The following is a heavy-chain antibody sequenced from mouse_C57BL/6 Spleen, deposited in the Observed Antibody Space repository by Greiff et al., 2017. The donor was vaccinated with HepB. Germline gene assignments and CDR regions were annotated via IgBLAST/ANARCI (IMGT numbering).Heavy chain of an antibody. CDR2: IRSKSNNYVT. CDR3: VRKEDSNYDAMDY. V-gene: IGHV10-1*01. D-gene: IGHD2-5*01. J-gene: IGHJ4*01. Sequence: EVQGVESGGGLVQPKGSLKLSCAASGFSFNTYAMNWVRQAPGKGLEWVARIRSKSNNYVTYYADSVKDRFTISRDDSESMLYLQMNNLKTEDTARYYCVRKEDSNYDAMDYWGQGTSVTVSS. CDR1: GFSFNTYA.